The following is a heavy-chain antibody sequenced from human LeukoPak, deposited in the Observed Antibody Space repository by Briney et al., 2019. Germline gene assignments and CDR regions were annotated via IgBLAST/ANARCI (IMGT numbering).Heavy chain of an antibody. D-gene: IGHD6-13*01. V-gene: IGHV3-73*01. CDR3: TTTGDSTFDY. Sequence: PGGSLRLSCAASGFTFSGSAMHWVRQASGKGLEWVGRIRSKANSHATAYAASVKGRFTTSRDDSKNTAYLQMNSLKTEDTAVYYCTTTGDSTFDYWGQGTLVTVSS. CDR2: IRSKANSHAT. J-gene: IGHJ4*02. CDR1: GFTFSGSA.